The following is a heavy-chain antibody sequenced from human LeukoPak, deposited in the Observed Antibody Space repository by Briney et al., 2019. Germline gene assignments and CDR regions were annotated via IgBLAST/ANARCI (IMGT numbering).Heavy chain of an antibody. Sequence: GGSLRLSCAASGFTFSSYSMNWVRQAPGKGLEWVSYISSSSSTIYYADSVKGRFTISRDNAKSSLYLQMNSLRAEDTAVYYCARDLEDFWSSDAFDIWGQGTMVTVSS. J-gene: IGHJ3*02. CDR3: ARDLEDFWSSDAFDI. V-gene: IGHV3-48*01. D-gene: IGHD3-3*01. CDR2: ISSSSSTI. CDR1: GFTFSSYS.